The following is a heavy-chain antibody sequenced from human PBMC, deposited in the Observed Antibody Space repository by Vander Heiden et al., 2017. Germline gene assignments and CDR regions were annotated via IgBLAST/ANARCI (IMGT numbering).Heavy chain of an antibody. CDR3: ARQSRLRLDY. J-gene: IGHJ4*02. Sequence: ESLKISCKGSGYSFTSYWIGWVRQMPGKGLEWMGIIYPGDSDTRYSPSFQGQVTSSADKSISTAYLQWSSRKASDTAMYYWARQSRLRLDYWGQGTLVTVSS. CDR2: IYPGDSDT. CDR1: GYSFTSYW. V-gene: IGHV5-51*01. D-gene: IGHD5-12*01.